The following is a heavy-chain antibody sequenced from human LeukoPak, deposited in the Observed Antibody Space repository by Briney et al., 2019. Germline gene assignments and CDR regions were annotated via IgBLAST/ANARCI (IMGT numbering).Heavy chain of an antibody. CDR3: AKSTSSWERVDY. CDR2: ISGNSGRT. CDR1: GFTFSSYA. Sequence: GGSLRLSCAASGFTFSSYAMSWVRQAPGKGLEWVSSISGNSGRTYYADSVKGRFSISRDNSNNTLYLQMNRLRAEDAAVYYCAKSTSSWERVDYWGQGTLVTVSS. J-gene: IGHJ4*02. D-gene: IGHD6-13*01. V-gene: IGHV3-23*01.